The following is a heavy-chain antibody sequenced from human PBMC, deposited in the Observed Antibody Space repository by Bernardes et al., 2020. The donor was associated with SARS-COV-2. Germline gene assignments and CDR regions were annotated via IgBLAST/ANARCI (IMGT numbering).Heavy chain of an antibody. D-gene: IGHD4-17*01. J-gene: IGHJ6*02. CDR1: DYTFTNYW. CDR3: ARRRYGDFGVDV. Sequence: ESLKISCKGSDYTFTNYWIGWVRQMPGKGLEWMGIIYPGDSDTKYSPSFQGRFTISADKSVNTAYLQWSSLKASDTAIYYCARRRYGDFGVDVWGQGTTVTVSS. V-gene: IGHV5-51*01. CDR2: IYPGDSDT.